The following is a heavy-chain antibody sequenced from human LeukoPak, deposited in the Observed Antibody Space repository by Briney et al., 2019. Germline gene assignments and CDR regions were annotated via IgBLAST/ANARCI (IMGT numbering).Heavy chain of an antibody. J-gene: IGHJ6*02. CDR2: IYSGGST. V-gene: IGHV3-53*01. CDR3: ARDRIAVADYHYYYGMDV. CDR1: GFTVSSNY. D-gene: IGHD6-19*01. Sequence: GGSLRLSCAASGFTVSSNYMSWVRQAPGKGLEWVSVIYSGGSTYYADSVKGRFTISRDNSKNTLYLQMNSLRAEDTAVYYCARDRIAVADYHYYYGMDVWGQGTTVTVSS.